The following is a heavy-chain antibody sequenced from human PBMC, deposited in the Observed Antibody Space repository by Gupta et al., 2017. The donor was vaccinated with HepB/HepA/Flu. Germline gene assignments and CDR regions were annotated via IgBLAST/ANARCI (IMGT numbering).Heavy chain of an antibody. Sequence: EVQLVESGGGLVKPGGSLRLSCAASGFTFSSYSMNWVRQAPGKGLEWVSSISSSSSYIYYADSVKGRFTISRDNAKNSLYLQMNSLRAEDTAVYYCARDLRGSPKCGGDCYPDLYYYYGMDVWGQGTTVTVSS. J-gene: IGHJ6*02. CDR2: ISSSSSYI. V-gene: IGHV3-21*01. CDR1: GFTFSSYS. D-gene: IGHD2-21*02. CDR3: ARDLRGSPKCGGDCYPDLYYYYGMDV.